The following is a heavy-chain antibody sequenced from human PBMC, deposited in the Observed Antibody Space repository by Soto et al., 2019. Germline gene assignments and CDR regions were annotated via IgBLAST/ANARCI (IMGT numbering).Heavy chain of an antibody. D-gene: IGHD1-26*01. CDR2: ISSSGSTI. CDR3: ARVGATAYYYYYGMDV. CDR1: GFTFSSYE. V-gene: IGHV3-48*03. Sequence: EVQLVESGGGLVQPGGSLRLSCAASGFTFSSYEMNWVRQAPGKGLEWVSYISSSGSTIYYADSVKGRFTISRDNAKNSLYLQMNSLRAEDTAVYYCARVGATAYYYYYGMDVWGQGTTVTVSS. J-gene: IGHJ6*02.